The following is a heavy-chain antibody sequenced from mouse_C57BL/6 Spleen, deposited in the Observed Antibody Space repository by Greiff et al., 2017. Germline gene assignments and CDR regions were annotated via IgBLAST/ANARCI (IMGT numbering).Heavy chain of an antibody. CDR2: ILPGSGST. J-gene: IGHJ1*03. CDR1: GYTFTGYW. Sequence: VQLVESGAELMKPGASVKLSCKATGYTFTGYWIEWVKQRPGHGLEWIGEILPGSGSTNYNEKFKGKATFTADTSSNTAYMQLSSLTTEDSAIYYCARREGNYYGSSYRYFDVWGTGTTVTVSS. V-gene: IGHV1-9*01. D-gene: IGHD1-1*01. CDR3: ARREGNYYGSSYRYFDV.